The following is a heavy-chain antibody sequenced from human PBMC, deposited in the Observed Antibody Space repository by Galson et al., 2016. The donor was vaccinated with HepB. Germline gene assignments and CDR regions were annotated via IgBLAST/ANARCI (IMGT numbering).Heavy chain of an antibody. J-gene: IGHJ4*02. Sequence: SLRLSCAASGFTFSSFTMSWVRQAPGKGLEWVSDISGWGGSTSYADSGRGRVTISRDNPKTSVFLEMNSLRVEDTAIYYCVKVLRRAPPYYLDYWGQGIMVTVSA. D-gene: IGHD3-10*01. CDR3: VKVLRRAPPYYLDY. CDR1: GFTFSSFT. CDR2: ISGWGGST. V-gene: IGHV3-23*01.